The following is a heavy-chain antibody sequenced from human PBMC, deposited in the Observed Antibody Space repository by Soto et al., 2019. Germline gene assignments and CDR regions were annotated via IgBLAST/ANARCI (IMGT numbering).Heavy chain of an antibody. CDR3: ARGEAQNQPLVDY. Sequence: GGSLRLSCAASGFTFSSYAMHWVRQAPGKGLEYVSAISSNGGSTYYANSVKGRFTISRDYSKNTLYLQMGSLRAEDMAVYYCARGEAQNQPLVDYWGQGTLVTVSS. D-gene: IGHD2-2*01. J-gene: IGHJ4*02. CDR1: GFTFSSYA. CDR2: ISSNGGST. V-gene: IGHV3-64*01.